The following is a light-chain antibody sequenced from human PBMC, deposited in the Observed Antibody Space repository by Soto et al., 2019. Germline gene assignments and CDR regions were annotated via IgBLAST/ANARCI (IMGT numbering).Light chain of an antibody. Sequence: DIQMTQSPSTLSASVGDRVTITCRASQSISSWLAWYQQKPGKAPKLLIYKASGLESGVPSRFSGSGSGTEFTLTISSLQPDDFATYYCQHYNSYPLTFGQGTKLEIK. CDR3: QHYNSYPLT. V-gene: IGKV1-5*03. J-gene: IGKJ2*01. CDR1: QSISSW. CDR2: KAS.